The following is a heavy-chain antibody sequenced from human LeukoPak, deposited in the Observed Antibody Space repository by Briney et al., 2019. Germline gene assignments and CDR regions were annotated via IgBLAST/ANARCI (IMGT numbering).Heavy chain of an antibody. D-gene: IGHD2-15*01. CDR3: ARDGGLHTNFDY. V-gene: IGHV3-7*01. J-gene: IGHJ4*02. CDR1: GFRFRNYW. Sequence: GSLRLSCAASGFRFRNYWMGWVRQAPGKGLEWVANTKPDGSAEYYADSVRGRFTASRDNANNLLYLQMNRLRAEDTAVYYCARDGGLHTNFDYWGQGTLLTVSS. CDR2: TKPDGSAE.